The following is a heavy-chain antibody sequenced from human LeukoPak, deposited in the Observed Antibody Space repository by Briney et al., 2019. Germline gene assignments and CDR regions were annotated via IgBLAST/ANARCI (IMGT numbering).Heavy chain of an antibody. Sequence: SQTLSLSCAISGDSVSRNGTAWNWIRQSPSRGLEWLGRTFYRSKWYNEYAASVTSPITISTDTSKNQFSLHLDSVTPEDTAVYWCARGWQSSAHGSWGQGTLVTVSS. D-gene: IGHD3-22*01. V-gene: IGHV6-1*01. CDR3: ARGWQSSAHGS. J-gene: IGHJ5*02. CDR2: TFYRSKWYN. CDR1: GDSVSRNGTA.